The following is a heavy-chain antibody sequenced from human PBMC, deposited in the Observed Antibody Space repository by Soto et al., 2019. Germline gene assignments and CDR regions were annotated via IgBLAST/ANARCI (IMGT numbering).Heavy chain of an antibody. CDR3: ARAISSGYYPFFDY. D-gene: IGHD3-22*01. CDR2: INPNSGGT. CDR1: GYTFTGYY. V-gene: IGHV1-2*04. J-gene: IGHJ4*02. Sequence: ASVKVSCKASGYTFTGYYMHWVRQAPGQGLEWMGWINPNSGGTNYAQKFQGWVTMTRDTSISTAYMELSRLRSDDTAVYYCARAISSGYYPFFDYWGQGTLVTVSS.